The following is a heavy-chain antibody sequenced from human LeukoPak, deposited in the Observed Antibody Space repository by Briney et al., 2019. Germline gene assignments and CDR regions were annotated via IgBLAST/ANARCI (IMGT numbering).Heavy chain of an antibody. CDR2: ISSSSSYI. CDR1: GFTFSSYS. V-gene: IGHV3-21*01. J-gene: IGHJ6*03. Sequence: PGGSLRLSCAASGFTFSSYSMNWVRQAPGKGLEWVSSISSSSSYIYYADSVKGRFTISRDNAKNSLYLQMNSLRAEDTAVYYCARDYGSGGIRGYYYYYYMDVWGKGTTVTVSS. CDR3: ARDYGSGGIRGYYYYYYMDV. D-gene: IGHD3-10*01.